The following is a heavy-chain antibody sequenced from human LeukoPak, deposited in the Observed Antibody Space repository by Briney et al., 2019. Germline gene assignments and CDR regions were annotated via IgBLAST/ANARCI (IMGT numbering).Heavy chain of an antibody. CDR3: AKDWRGYYYYMDV. CDR2: INPKNGDT. V-gene: IGHV1-2*02. CDR1: GYTFSDHY. J-gene: IGHJ6*03. D-gene: IGHD3-10*01. Sequence: GASVKVSCKASGYTFSDHYIHWVRQAPGQGLEWMGWINPKNGDTDYSQESQGRVTMTRDTSISTAYMELSRLRSDDTAVYYCAKDWRGYYYYMDVWGKGTTVTVSS.